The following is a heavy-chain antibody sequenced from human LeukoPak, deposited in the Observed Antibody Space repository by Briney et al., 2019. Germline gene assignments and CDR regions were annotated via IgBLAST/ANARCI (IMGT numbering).Heavy chain of an antibody. D-gene: IGHD5-18*01. CDR2: ISSRRTTI. J-gene: IGHJ4*02. CDR3: ARDGWAWDTAVMTYYFDY. CDR1: GFTFNNYN. V-gene: IGHV3-48*01. Sequence: GGSLRLSCATSGFTFNNYNMNWVRQAPGEGLEWISYISSRRTTIYYADSVKGRFTISRDNARNSLYLQMSSLRAEDTAVYYCARDGWAWDTAVMTYYFDYWGQGALVTVSS.